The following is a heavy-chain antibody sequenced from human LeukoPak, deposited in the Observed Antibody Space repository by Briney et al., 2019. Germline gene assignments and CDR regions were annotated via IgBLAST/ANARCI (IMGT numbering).Heavy chain of an antibody. CDR1: GFTFSSYG. V-gene: IGHV3-30*02. CDR3: AKDYYDSSGYYYLDY. D-gene: IGHD3-22*01. CDR2: IRYDGSNK. Sequence: GGSLRLSCAASGFTFSSYGMHLVRQAPGKGLEWVAFIRYDGSNKYYADSVKGRFTISRDNSKNTLYLQMNSLRAEDTAVYYCAKDYYDSSGYYYLDYWGQGTLVTVSS. J-gene: IGHJ4*02.